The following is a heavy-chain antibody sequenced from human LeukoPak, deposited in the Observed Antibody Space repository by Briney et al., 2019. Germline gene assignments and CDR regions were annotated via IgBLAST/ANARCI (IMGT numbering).Heavy chain of an antibody. V-gene: IGHV1-69*13. J-gene: IGHJ4*02. Sequence: GASVKVSCKASGGTFSNYAISWVRQAPGQGLEWVGGIITIFGTPRYAQKFQGRVTITADESTSTAYMELSSLRSEDTAVYYCARGGDCSSTSCYMADYWGQGTLVTVSS. CDR1: GGTFSNYA. CDR2: IITIFGTP. D-gene: IGHD2-2*02. CDR3: ARGGDCSSTSCYMADY.